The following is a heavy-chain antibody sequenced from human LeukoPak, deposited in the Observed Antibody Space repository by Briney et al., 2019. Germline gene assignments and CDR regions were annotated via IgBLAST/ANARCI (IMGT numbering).Heavy chain of an antibody. V-gene: IGHV3-23*01. CDR3: AKEKLEMVYGVYYMDV. D-gene: IGHD2-8*01. CDR1: GFTFSSYA. Sequence: PGGSLGLSCAASGFTFSSYAMSWVRQAPGKGLEWVSAISGSGGSTYYADSVKARFTISRDNSKNTLYLQMNSLRAEDTAVYCCAKEKLEMVYGVYYMDVWGKGTTVTVSS. J-gene: IGHJ6*03. CDR2: ISGSGGST.